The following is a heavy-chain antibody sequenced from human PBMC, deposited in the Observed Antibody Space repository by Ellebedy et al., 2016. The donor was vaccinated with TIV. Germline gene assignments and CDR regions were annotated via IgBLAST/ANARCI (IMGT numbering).Heavy chain of an antibody. V-gene: IGHV4-34*01. Sequence: MPSETLSLTCAVYGGSFSGYYWSWIRQPPGKGLEWIGEINHSGSTNYNPSLKSRVTIPVDTSKNQFSLKLSSVTAADTAVYYCAAIGGVRGVIIPYWGQGTLVTVSS. CDR2: INHSGST. J-gene: IGHJ4*02. CDR3: AAIGGVRGVIIPY. D-gene: IGHD3-10*01. CDR1: GGSFSGYY.